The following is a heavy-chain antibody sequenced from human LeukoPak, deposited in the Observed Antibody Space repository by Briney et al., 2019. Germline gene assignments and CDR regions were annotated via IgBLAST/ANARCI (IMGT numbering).Heavy chain of an antibody. CDR2: ISYDGSNK. D-gene: IGHD5-24*01. CDR3: AKDQERWLQDYSDAFDI. V-gene: IGHV3-30-3*01. CDR1: GLTFSIYA. Sequence: GGSLRLSCAASGLTFSIYAMHWVRQAPGKGLEWVAVISYDGSNKYYADSVKGRFTISRDNSKNTLYLQMNSLRAEDTAVYYCAKDQERWLQDYSDAFDIWGQGTMVTVSS. J-gene: IGHJ3*02.